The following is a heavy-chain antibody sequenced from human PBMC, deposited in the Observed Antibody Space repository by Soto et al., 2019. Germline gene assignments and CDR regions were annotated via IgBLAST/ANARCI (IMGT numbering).Heavy chain of an antibody. CDR2: ISSTTNYI. V-gene: IGHV3-21*06. CDR1: GFTFTRYS. J-gene: IGHJ4*02. CDR3: ARESEDLTSNFDY. Sequence: LRLSCAASGFTFTRYSMNWVRQAPGKGLEWVSSISSTTNYIYYGDSMKGRFTISRDNAKNSLYPEMNSLRAEDTAVYYCARESEDLTSNFDYWGQGTLVTVSS.